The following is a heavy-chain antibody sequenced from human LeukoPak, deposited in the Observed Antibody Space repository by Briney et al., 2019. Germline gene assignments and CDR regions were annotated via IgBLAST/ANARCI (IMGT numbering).Heavy chain of an antibody. CDR3: ARSMVRGVMREAFGY. CDR1: GFTISSYA. CDR2: ISGSGGST. J-gene: IGHJ4*02. D-gene: IGHD3-10*01. Sequence: AGSLSLSCAASGFTISSYAMSWVRQAPGKGLEWVSAISGSGGSTYYADSVKGRFTISRDNSKNTPYLQMNSLRAEDTAVYYCARSMVRGVMREAFGYWGQGTLVTVSS. V-gene: IGHV3-23*01.